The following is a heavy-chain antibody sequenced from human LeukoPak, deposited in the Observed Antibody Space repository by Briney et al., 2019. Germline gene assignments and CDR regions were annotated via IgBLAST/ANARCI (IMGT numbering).Heavy chain of an antibody. D-gene: IGHD6-13*01. J-gene: IGHJ4*02. V-gene: IGHV4-59*12. CDR1: GGAISTYY. Sequence: SETLSLTCTVSGGAISTYYWSWIRQTPGMGLEWIGYIYYTGSTNYNPSLKSRVTISVDKSRNQFSLKLSSVTAADTAVYYCARDLASAGLYYFDYWGQGTLVTVSS. CDR3: ARDLASAGLYYFDY. CDR2: IYYTGST.